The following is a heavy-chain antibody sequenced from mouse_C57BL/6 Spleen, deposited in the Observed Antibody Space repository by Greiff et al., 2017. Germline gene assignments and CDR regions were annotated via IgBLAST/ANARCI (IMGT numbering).Heavy chain of an antibody. CDR2: ISTGSSTI. CDR1: GFTFSDYG. Sequence: EVQRLESGGGLVKPGGSLKLSCAASGFTFSDYGMHWVRQAPEKGLEWVAYISTGSSTISYDDTVKGRVTISRDNAQSTLFLQIPSLRSEDTAMYYGARPRFDYWGQGTTLTVSS. J-gene: IGHJ2*01. V-gene: IGHV5-17*01. CDR3: ARPRFDY.